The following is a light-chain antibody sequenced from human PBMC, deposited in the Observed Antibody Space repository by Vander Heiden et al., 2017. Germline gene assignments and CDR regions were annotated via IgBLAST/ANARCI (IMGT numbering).Light chain of an antibody. Sequence: QSVLTQPPSVSGVPGQRVTISCTGSSSNIGAGLDIHWYRHLPGTAPKLLIYGNFKRPSGVPDRFSGSKSGTSASLAVTGLQAEDEADYYCQSYDNSLKSVVFGGGTKLTVL. V-gene: IGLV1-40*01. CDR1: SSNIGAGLD. J-gene: IGLJ2*01. CDR2: GNF. CDR3: QSYDNSLKSVV.